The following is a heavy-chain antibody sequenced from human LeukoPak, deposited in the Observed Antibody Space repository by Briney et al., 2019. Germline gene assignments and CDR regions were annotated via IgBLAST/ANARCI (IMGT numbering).Heavy chain of an antibody. CDR3: ARTYYDSSSYFPFDY. CDR2: ISTYSGNT. J-gene: IGHJ4*02. CDR1: GYTFTSYG. Sequence: GASVKVSCKASGYTFTSYGINWVRQAPGQGLEWMGWISTYSGNTNYAQKLQGRVTMTANQSTSTAYMELRSLRSDDTAVYYCARTYYDSSSYFPFDYWGQGTLVTVSS. D-gene: IGHD3-22*01. V-gene: IGHV1-18*01.